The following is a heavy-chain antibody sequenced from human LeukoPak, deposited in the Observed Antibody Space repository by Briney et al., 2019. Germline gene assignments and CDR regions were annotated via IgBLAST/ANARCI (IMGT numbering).Heavy chain of an antibody. CDR2: ISGSGGRT. CDR1: GFSVSSYD. CDR3: ASPYALGHGY. V-gene: IGHV3-23*01. J-gene: IGHJ4*02. Sequence: GGSLRLSCAASGFSVSSYDMSWVRQAPGKGLEWVSAISGSGGRTYYADSVKGRFTISRDNSKNTLYLQMNSLRAEDTAVYYCASPYALGHGYWGQGTLVTVSS. D-gene: IGHD3/OR15-3a*01.